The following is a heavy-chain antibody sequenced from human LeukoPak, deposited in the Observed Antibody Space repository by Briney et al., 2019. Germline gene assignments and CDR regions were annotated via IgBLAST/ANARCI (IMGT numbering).Heavy chain of an antibody. J-gene: IGHJ4*02. CDR2: MNPNIGNT. Sequence: EASVKVSCKASGYTFTSYDINWVRQATGQGLEWMGWMNPNIGNTGYAQKFQGRVTMTRNTSISTAYMELSSLRSEDTAVYYCAKGGGDYDFWSGYYYFDYWGQGTLVTVSS. D-gene: IGHD3-3*01. CDR3: AKGGGDYDFWSGYYYFDY. V-gene: IGHV1-8*01. CDR1: GYTFTSYD.